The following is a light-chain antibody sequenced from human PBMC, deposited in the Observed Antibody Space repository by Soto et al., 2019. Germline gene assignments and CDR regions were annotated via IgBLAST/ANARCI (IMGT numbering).Light chain of an antibody. CDR3: QQRSNWPLT. CDR2: DAS. Sequence: ETVLTQSPATLSLSPGERATLSCRASQSVSSYLAWYQQKPGQAPRLLIYDASNRATGIPARFSGSGSGTDFTLTISSLEPADFAVYYCQQRSNWPLTFGGGTEVEIK. J-gene: IGKJ4*01. CDR1: QSVSSY. V-gene: IGKV3-11*01.